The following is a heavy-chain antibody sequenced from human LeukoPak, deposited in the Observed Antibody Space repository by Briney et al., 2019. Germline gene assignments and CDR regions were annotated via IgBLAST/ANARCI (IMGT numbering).Heavy chain of an antibody. V-gene: IGHV4-34*01. CDR3: ARGRGARSSRWYNWFDP. CDR1: GGSFSAYY. J-gene: IGHJ5*02. CDR2: INHSGST. Sequence: PSETLSLTCAVYGGSFSAYYWSWIRQHPGKGLGWIGEINHSGSTNYNPSLKSRVTISIDTSKNQFSLEMSSVTAADTAVYYCARGRGARSSRWYNWFDPWGQGTLVTVSS. D-gene: IGHD6-13*01.